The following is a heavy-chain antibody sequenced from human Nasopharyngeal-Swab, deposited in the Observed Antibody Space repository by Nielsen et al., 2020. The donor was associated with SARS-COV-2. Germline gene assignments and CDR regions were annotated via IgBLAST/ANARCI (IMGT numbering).Heavy chain of an antibody. J-gene: IGHJ5*02. V-gene: IGHV1-2*04. CDR3: ARGGPGYCSSTSCYGNWFDP. D-gene: IGHD2-2*01. CDR2: INPNSGCT. Sequence: WVRQAPGQRLEWMGWINPNSGCTNYAQKFQGWVTMTRDTSISTAYMELSRLRSDDTAVYYCARGGPGYCSSTSCYGNWFDPWGQGTLVSVSS.